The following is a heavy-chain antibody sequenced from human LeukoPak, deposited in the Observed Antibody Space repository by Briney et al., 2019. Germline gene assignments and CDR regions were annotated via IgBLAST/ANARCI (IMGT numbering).Heavy chain of an antibody. CDR2: ISYDGSNK. V-gene: IGHV3-30-3*01. Sequence: GRSLRLSCAASGFTFSSYAMHWVRRAPGKGLEWVAVISYDGSNKYYADSVKGRFTISRDNSKNTLYLQMNSLRAEDTAVYYCARSHSSGWYSAGLPFDPWGQGTLVTVSS. CDR1: GFTFSSYA. CDR3: ARSHSSGWYSAGLPFDP. J-gene: IGHJ5*02. D-gene: IGHD6-19*01.